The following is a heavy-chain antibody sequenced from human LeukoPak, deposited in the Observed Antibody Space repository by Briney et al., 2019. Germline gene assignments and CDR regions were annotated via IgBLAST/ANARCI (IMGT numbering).Heavy chain of an antibody. V-gene: IGHV3-53*01. CDR1: GFSVTTNY. CDR3: ARLEMATTDAAFDI. Sequence: GGSLRLSCAASGFSVTTNYMSWVRQAPGQGLEWVSVAHSGANTYYADYVKGRFTISRDNSKNTLYLQMNSLRAEDTALYYCARLEMATTDAAFDIWGQGTMVTVSS. D-gene: IGHD5-24*01. J-gene: IGHJ3*02. CDR2: AHSGANT.